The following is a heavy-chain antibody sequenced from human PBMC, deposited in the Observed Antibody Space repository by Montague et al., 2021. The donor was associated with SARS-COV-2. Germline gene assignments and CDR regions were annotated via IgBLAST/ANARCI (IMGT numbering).Heavy chain of an antibody. CDR2: IYYSGSN. CDR1: GGSISNYY. J-gene: IGHJ4*02. Sequence: SETLSLNCTVSGGSISNYYWSWMRQPPGKGLQWIGYIYYSGSNNYNHSLKRRVTILVDTSKSQFSLKLRSVTVADTAVYYDARGTKRVFTYDYYISGCASDYWGQGTLVTVSS. CDR3: ARGTKRVFTYDYYISGCASDY. D-gene: IGHD3-22*01. V-gene: IGHV4-59*12.